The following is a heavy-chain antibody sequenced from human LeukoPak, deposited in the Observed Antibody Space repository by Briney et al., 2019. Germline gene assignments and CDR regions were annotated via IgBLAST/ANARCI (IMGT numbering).Heavy chain of an antibody. Sequence: GGSLRLSCAASGFTFNIYAMHWVRQAPGKGLEWVAFIRYDGSDKYYADSVKGRFTISRDNSKNTLYLQMNSLRADDRAVYYCAKERDSSSWSDYWGQGTLVTVSS. J-gene: IGHJ4*02. CDR2: IRYDGSDK. D-gene: IGHD6-13*01. CDR1: GFTFNIYA. V-gene: IGHV3-30*02. CDR3: AKERDSSSWSDY.